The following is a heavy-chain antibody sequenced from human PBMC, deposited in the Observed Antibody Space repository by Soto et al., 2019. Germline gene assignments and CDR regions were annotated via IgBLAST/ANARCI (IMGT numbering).Heavy chain of an antibody. D-gene: IGHD1-26*01. CDR2: ISYDGSNK. V-gene: IGHV3-30*18. CDR1: GFTFSSYG. Sequence: QVQLVESGGGVVQPGRSLRLSCAASGFTFSSYGMHWVRQAPGKGLEWVAVISYDGSNKYYADSVKGRFTISRDNSKNTLYLQMNRLRAGDTGVYYCAKEGFSGSYYGEGGEYDYYYGMDVWGQGTTVTVSS. CDR3: AKEGFSGSYYGEGGEYDYYYGMDV. J-gene: IGHJ6*02.